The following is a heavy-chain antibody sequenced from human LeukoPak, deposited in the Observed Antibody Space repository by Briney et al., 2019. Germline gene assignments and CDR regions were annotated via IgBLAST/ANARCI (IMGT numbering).Heavy chain of an antibody. CDR3: ARVPRSYYYYYYMDV. V-gene: IGHV4-59*01. CDR2: IYYSGSS. CDR1: GDAISGYH. J-gene: IGHJ6*03. Sequence: SETLSLTCNVSGDAISGYHWSWIRQPPGKGLEWLGYIYYSGSSNYNHSLKSRVTISTDTSKNQFSLKLSTVSAADTAVYYCARVPRSYYYYYYMDVWGKGTTVTVSS.